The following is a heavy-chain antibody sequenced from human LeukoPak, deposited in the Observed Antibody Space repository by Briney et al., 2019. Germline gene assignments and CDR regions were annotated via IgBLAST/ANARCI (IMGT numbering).Heavy chain of an antibody. J-gene: IGHJ4*02. CDR3: AREYSSGWTSDY. CDR2: INSDGNYT. D-gene: IGHD6-19*01. CDR1: GFTFSSYW. V-gene: IGHV3-74*01. Sequence: GGSLRLSCAASGFTFSSYWMHWVRQAPGRGLLWVSRINSDGNYTTYADSVKGRFTISRDNAKNTLSLQMNSLGAEDTAVYYCAREYSSGWTSDYWGQGTLVTVSS.